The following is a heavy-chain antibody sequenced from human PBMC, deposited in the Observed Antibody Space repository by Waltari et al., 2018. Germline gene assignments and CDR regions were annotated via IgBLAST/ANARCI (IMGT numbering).Heavy chain of an antibody. CDR1: GYNFGVYG. CDR2: ISPDNDGK. V-gene: IGHV1-18*01. J-gene: IGHJ6*03. Sequence: QVQLLQSGSDLKKPGASVKVSCRASGYNFGVYGISWVRQAPGQGLEWMGWISPDNDGKANAQKFQGRLTMTTDTTTRTAYMQLRSLRSDDTAVYYCARDYWTTGSGRHLSFMDVWGKGTTVIISS. CDR3: ARDYWTTGSGRHLSFMDV. D-gene: IGHD6-19*01.